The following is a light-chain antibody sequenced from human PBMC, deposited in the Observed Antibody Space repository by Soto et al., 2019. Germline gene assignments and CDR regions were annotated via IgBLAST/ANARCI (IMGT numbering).Light chain of an antibody. Sequence: EIVLTQSPGTLSLSPGERATLSCRASQSGSSSYLAWYQQKPGQAPRLLIYGASSRATVIPDRFSASGSGTDFTLTISRLEPADFAGYYCQQYGSARTFGQGNKVESK. V-gene: IGKV3-20*01. CDR2: GAS. CDR3: QQYGSART. CDR1: QSGSSSY. J-gene: IGKJ1*01.